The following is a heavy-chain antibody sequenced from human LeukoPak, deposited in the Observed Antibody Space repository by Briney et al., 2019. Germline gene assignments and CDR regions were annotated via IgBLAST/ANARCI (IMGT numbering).Heavy chain of an antibody. J-gene: IGHJ4*02. CDR3: AKEPYYDFWSGYYT. CDR2: ISGSGGST. D-gene: IGHD3-3*01. CDR1: GFTFSSYA. V-gene: IGHV3-23*01. Sequence: GGSLRLSCAASGFTFSSYAMSWVRQAPGKGLEWVSAISGSGGSTYYADSVKGRSTISRDNSKNTLYLQMNSLRAEDTAVYYCAKEPYYDFWSGYYTWGQGTLVTVSS.